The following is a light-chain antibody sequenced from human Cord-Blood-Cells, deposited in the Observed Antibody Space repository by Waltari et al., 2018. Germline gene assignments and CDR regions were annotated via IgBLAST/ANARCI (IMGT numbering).Light chain of an antibody. CDR3: SSYTSSSTLV. V-gene: IGLV2-14*01. J-gene: IGLJ1*01. Sequence: QSALTQPASVSGSPGPSIHISRTGTSSAVGGYNYVSWYQKPPSKAPNLMIYDVSNRPAGVSNRCPGSKSGNTASLTISGLQAEDEADYYCSSYTSSSTLVFGTGTKVTVL. CDR2: DVS. CDR1: SSAVGGYNY.